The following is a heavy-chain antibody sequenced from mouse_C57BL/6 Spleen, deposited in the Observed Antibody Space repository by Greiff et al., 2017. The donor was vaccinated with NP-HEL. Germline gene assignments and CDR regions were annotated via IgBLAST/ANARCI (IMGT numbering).Heavy chain of an antibody. CDR2: IYPGDGET. D-gene: IGHD1-1*01. CDR1: GYAFSSYW. J-gene: IGHJ4*01. V-gene: IGHV1-80*01. Sequence: VQLQQSGAELVKPGASVKISCKASGYAFSSYWMNWVKQRPGKGLEWIGQIYPGDGETNYNGKFKGKATLTADKSSSTAYMQLSSLTSEDSAVYFCARGVITTVVGAMDYWGQGTSVTVSS. CDR3: ARGVITTVVGAMDY.